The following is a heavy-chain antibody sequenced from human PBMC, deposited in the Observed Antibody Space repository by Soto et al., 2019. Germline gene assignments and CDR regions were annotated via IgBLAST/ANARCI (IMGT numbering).Heavy chain of an antibody. CDR3: AKDQRRDFWSAIDY. V-gene: IGHV3-9*01. D-gene: IGHD3-3*01. Sequence: ESGGGLVQPGRSLRLSCAASGFTFDDYAMHWVRQAPGKGLEWVSGISWNSGSIGYADSVKGRFTISRDNAKNSLYLQMNSLRAEDTALYYCAKDQRRDFWSAIDYWGQGTLVTVSS. CDR2: ISWNSGSI. J-gene: IGHJ4*02. CDR1: GFTFDDYA.